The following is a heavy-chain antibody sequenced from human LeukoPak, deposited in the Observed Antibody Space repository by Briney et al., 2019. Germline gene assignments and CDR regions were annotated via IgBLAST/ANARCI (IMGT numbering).Heavy chain of an antibody. CDR1: GFTCSDAW. J-gene: IGHJ4*02. CDR3: ATERSGSFPT. D-gene: IGHD1-26*01. V-gene: IGHV3-15*01. CDR2: IKSKTDGGTR. Sequence: GGSLRLSCAASGFTCSDAWMNWVRQVPGKGLEWVALIKSKTDGGTRDHAAPVKGRFTISRDDSKNTLYLQMNSLQTEDTAVYYCATERSGSFPTWGQGTLVTVSS.